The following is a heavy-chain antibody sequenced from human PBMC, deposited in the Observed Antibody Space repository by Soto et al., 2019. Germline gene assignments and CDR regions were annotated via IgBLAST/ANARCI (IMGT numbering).Heavy chain of an antibody. Sequence: PGWSLRLSCAASVFTFSSYAMHWCRQAPGKGLEWVAVISYDGSNKYYADSVKGRFTISRDNSKNTLYLQMNSLRAEDTAVYYCASFGITGTSYYFDYWGQGTLVTVSS. CDR1: VFTFSSYA. J-gene: IGHJ4*02. V-gene: IGHV3-30-3*01. CDR3: ASFGITGTSYYFDY. CDR2: ISYDGSNK. D-gene: IGHD1-20*01.